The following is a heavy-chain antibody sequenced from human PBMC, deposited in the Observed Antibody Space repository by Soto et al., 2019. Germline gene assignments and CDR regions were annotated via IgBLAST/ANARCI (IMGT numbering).Heavy chain of an antibody. D-gene: IGHD3-16*01. CDR1: GFKFSNDA. CDR2: ISATGGGT. CDR3: AKDRRAGGNSAFYFDF. J-gene: IGHJ4*02. Sequence: PAGSLRLSCAASGFKFSNDAMSWVRQAPGQGLEWVSLISATGGGTYYADSVKGRFTISRDNSHNTLYLQVHSLTAEDTAVYYCAKDRRAGGNSAFYFDFWGQGAQVTVSS. V-gene: IGHV3-23*01.